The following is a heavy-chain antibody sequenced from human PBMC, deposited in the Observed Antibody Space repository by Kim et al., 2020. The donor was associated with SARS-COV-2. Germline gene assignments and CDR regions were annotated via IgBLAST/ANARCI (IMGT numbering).Heavy chain of an antibody. CDR2: ISAYNGNT. D-gene: IGHD3-10*01. Sequence: ASVKVSCKASGYTFTSYGISWVRQAPGQGLEWMGWISAYNGNTNYAQKLQGRVTMTTDTSTSTAYMELRSLRSDDTAVYYCARSPTQINRGAFVIWGQGTMVTVSS. V-gene: IGHV1-18*01. J-gene: IGHJ3*02. CDR3: ARSPTQINRGAFVI. CDR1: GYTFTSYG.